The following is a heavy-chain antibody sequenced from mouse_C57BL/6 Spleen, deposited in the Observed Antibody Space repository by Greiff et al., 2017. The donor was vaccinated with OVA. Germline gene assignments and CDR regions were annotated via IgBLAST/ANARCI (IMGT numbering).Heavy chain of an antibody. J-gene: IGHJ4*01. CDR1: GYAFSSYW. Sequence: VQLQQSGPELVKPGASVKISCKASGYAFSSYWMNWVQQRPGKGLEWIGRIYPGDGDTNYNGKFKGKATLTTAKSSSTAYMQLSSLTSEDSAVYICARLVVTIYAIDYWGQGTSVTVSS. V-gene: IGHV1-82*01. D-gene: IGHD1-1*02. CDR2: IYPGDGDT. CDR3: ARLVVTIYAIDY.